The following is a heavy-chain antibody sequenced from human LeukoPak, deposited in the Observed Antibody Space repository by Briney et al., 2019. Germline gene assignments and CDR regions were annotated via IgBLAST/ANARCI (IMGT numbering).Heavy chain of an antibody. D-gene: IGHD3-22*01. CDR2: IIPILGIA. V-gene: IGHV1-69*04. CDR1: GGTFSSYA. CDR3: ARGRSIHYYDSGGHYYFDY. Sequence: SVKVSCKASGGTFSSYAISWVRQAPGQGLEWMGRIIPILGIANYAQKFQGRVTITADKSTSTAYMELSSLRSEDTAVYYCARGRSIHYYDSGGHYYFDYWGQGTLVTVSS. J-gene: IGHJ4*02.